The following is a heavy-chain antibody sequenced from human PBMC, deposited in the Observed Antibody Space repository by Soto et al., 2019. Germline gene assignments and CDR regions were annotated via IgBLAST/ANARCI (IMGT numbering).Heavy chain of an antibody. CDR2: IYHSGSI. CDR3: ARLFPCDGGVYVVFAF. V-gene: IGHV4-30-2*01. Sequence: SETLSLTCAVSGGSISSGGYSWSWIRQPQGKGLEGFGYIYHSGSIYYNPSPKSRVTISVDTSKNQFSLKLSSVTAADTAVYYCARLFPCDGGVYVVFAFWARGT. J-gene: IGHJ4*02. D-gene: IGHD2-8*02. CDR1: GGSISSGGYS.